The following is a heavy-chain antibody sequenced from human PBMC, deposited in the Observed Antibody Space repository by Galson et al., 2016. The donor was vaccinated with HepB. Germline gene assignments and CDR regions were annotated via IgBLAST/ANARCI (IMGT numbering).Heavy chain of an antibody. Sequence: PALVKPTQTLTLTCTFSGFSLSTSTMCVSWIRQPPGKALEWLTLIDWDDDKYYSTSLKTRLTISKGTSKNQVVLTMTNVDPVDTATYYCARMSYYDSSGYYAVIDYWGQGTLVTVSS. J-gene: IGHJ4*02. CDR2: IDWDDDK. CDR3: ARMSYYDSSGYYAVIDY. CDR1: GFSLSTSTMC. V-gene: IGHV2-70*01. D-gene: IGHD3-22*01.